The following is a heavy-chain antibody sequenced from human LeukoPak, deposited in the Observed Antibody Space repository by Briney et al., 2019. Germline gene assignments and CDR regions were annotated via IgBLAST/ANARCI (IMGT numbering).Heavy chain of an antibody. CDR1: GFTFSSYA. D-gene: IGHD6-19*01. Sequence: PGGTLRLSCAASGFTFSSYAMNWVRQAPGKGLEWVAVIWYDGSNKYYADSVKGRFTISRDNSKNTLYLQMNSLRAEDTAVYYCARDGSSGWYGVDYWGQGTLVIVSS. CDR3: ARDGSSGWYGVDY. V-gene: IGHV3-33*08. J-gene: IGHJ4*02. CDR2: IWYDGSNK.